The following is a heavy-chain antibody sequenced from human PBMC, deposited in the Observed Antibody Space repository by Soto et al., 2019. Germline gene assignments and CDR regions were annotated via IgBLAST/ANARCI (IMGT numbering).Heavy chain of an antibody. CDR2: IIPILVIA. J-gene: IGHJ4*02. CDR3: ARDREQWLVFDY. Sequence: QVQLVQSGAEVKKPGSSVKVSCKASGGTFSSYTISCVRQAPGQGLEWMGRIIPILVIANYAQKFQGRVTITADKSTSTAYMELSSLRSEDTAVYYCARDREQWLVFDYWGQGTLVTVSS. V-gene: IGHV1-69*08. D-gene: IGHD6-19*01. CDR1: GGTFSSYT.